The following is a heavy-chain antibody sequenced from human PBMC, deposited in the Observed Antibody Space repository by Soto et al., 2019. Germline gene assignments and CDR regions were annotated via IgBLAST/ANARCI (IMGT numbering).Heavy chain of an antibody. D-gene: IGHD4-4*01. Sequence: PGGSLRLSCAASGFTFSNAWMSWVRQAPGKGLEWVGRIKSKTDGGTTDYAAPVKGRFSISRDNAKNSMYLQMDSLRGEDTAVYYCVRGGSNYASWGQGTLVTVSS. CDR3: VRGGSNYAS. CDR2: IKSKTDGGTT. J-gene: IGHJ5*02. CDR1: GFTFSNAW. V-gene: IGHV3-15*01.